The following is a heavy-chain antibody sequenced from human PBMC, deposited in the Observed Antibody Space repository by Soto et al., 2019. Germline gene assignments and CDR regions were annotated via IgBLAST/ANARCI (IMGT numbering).Heavy chain of an antibody. CDR2: ISAYNGNT. J-gene: IGHJ4*02. D-gene: IGHD2-21*01. CDR3: ARDPLAYCGGDCYPHFDY. CDR1: GYTFTSYG. Sequence: QVQLVQSGAEVKKPGASVKVSCKASGYTFTSYGISWVRQALGQGLEWMGWISAYNGNTNYAQKLQGRVTMTTDTSTSTAYMELRSLRSDDTAVYYCARDPLAYCGGDCYPHFDYWGQGTLVTVSS. V-gene: IGHV1-18*01.